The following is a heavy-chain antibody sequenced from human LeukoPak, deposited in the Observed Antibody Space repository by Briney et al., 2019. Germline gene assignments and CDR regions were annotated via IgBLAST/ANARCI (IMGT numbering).Heavy chain of an antibody. V-gene: IGHV3-48*01. CDR1: GFTFSSYS. J-gene: IGHJ4*02. CDR2: ISSSSSTI. CDR3: ARGHLTMVRGVIN. D-gene: IGHD3-10*01. Sequence: GGSLRLSCAASGFTFSSYSMNWVRQAPGKGLEWVSYISSSSSTIYYADSVKGRFTISRDNSKNTLYLQMNSLRAEDTAVYYCARGHLTMVRGVINWGQGTLVTVSS.